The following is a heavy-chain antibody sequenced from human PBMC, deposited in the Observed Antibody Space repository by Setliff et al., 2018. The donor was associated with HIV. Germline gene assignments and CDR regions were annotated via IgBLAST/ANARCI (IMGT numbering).Heavy chain of an antibody. Sequence: GGSLRLSCEASGFPFSVHGMHWVRQSTGKGLEWLAVIWYDGGTKYYADSLQGRFTISRDDSKNSVYLQMNTLGAEDTAVYYCARGQFRLRPDSLDLWGQGTLVTVSS. J-gene: IGHJ4*03. CDR2: IWYDGGTK. CDR1: GFPFSVHG. V-gene: IGHV3-33*01. CDR3: ARGQFRLRPDSLDL. D-gene: IGHD2-21*01.